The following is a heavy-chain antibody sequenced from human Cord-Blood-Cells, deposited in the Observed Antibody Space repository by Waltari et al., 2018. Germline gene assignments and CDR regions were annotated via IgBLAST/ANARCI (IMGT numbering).Heavy chain of an antibody. Sequence: QVQLQQWGAGLLKPSETLSLTCAVYGGSFGGYYWSWIRQPPGKGLEWIGEINHSGSTNYNPSLKSRVTISVDTSKNQFSLKLSSVTAADTAVYYCARGMLRYFDWLHDAFDIWGQGTMVTVSS. CDR3: ARGMLRYFDWLHDAFDI. V-gene: IGHV4-34*01. CDR1: GGSFGGYY. D-gene: IGHD3-9*01. CDR2: INHSGST. J-gene: IGHJ3*02.